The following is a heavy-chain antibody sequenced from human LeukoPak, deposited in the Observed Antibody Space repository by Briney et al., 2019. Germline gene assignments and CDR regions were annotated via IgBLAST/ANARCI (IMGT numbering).Heavy chain of an antibody. CDR3: ARAAVAGAPLDY. V-gene: IGHV3-74*01. D-gene: IGHD6-19*01. CDR1: GFTFSGYW. J-gene: IGHJ4*02. CDR2: INSDGSST. Sequence: GGSLRLSCAASGFTFSGYWMHWVRQAPGKGLVWVSRINSDGSSTNYADSVRGRFTISRDNTKNTLYLQMNSLRAEDTAVYYCARAAVAGAPLDYWGQGTLVTVSS.